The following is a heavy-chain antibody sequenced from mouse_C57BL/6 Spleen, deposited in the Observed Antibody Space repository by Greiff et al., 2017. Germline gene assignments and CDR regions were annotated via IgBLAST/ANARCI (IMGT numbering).Heavy chain of an antibody. Sequence: EVQLQQSGPELVKPGASVKIPCKASGYTFTDYNMDWVKQSHGKSLEWIGDINPNNGGTIYNQKFKGKATLTVDKSSSTAYMELRSLTSEDTAVYYCARGLYGSSYWYFDVWGTGTTVTVSS. J-gene: IGHJ1*03. CDR1: GYTFTDYN. CDR3: ARGLYGSSYWYFDV. V-gene: IGHV1-18*01. CDR2: INPNNGGT. D-gene: IGHD1-1*01.